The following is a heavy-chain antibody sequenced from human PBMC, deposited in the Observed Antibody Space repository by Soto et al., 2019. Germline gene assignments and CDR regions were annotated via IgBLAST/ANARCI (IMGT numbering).Heavy chain of an antibody. CDR1: GFTYYSYA. CDR3: AKGRIAVAAPYNWFDP. Sequence: EVKLLESGGGLVQPGGSLRLSCVASGFTYYSYAMSWVRQAPGQGLEWVSTITGGADNTHYADSVRGRFNISRDNSKNTLSLQMNSLRVEDTAVYHCAKGRIAVAAPYNWFDPWGQGTLVTVSS. CDR2: ITGGADNT. D-gene: IGHD6-19*01. V-gene: IGHV3-23*01. J-gene: IGHJ5*02.